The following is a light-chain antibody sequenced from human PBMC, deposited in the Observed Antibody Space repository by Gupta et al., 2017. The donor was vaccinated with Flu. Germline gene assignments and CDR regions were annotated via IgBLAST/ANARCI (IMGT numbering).Light chain of an antibody. CDR3: QQYYSSPPT. V-gene: IGKV4-1*01. CDR1: QSVLYSSNNKNY. Sequence: SLGERATMTCKSSQSVLYSSNNKNYLAWYQQRSGQAPRLLIYWASTRESGVPDRFSGSGSGTDFTLTISGLQAEDVALYYCQQYYSSPPTFGQGTKLEIK. CDR2: WAS. J-gene: IGKJ2*01.